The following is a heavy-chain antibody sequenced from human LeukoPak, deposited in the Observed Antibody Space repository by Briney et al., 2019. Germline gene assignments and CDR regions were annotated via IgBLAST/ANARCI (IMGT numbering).Heavy chain of an antibody. Sequence: WGSLRLSCAASGFTLSSYGMHSVRQAPGKGLEWVAVISYDGNNKDYADSVKGRFTISRDNSKNMLYLQMNSLRAEDTAVYYCAKELGKYYLDYWGQGTLVTVSS. D-gene: IGHD7-27*01. CDR3: AKELGKYYLDY. CDR2: ISYDGNNK. V-gene: IGHV3-33*05. CDR1: GFTLSSYG. J-gene: IGHJ4*02.